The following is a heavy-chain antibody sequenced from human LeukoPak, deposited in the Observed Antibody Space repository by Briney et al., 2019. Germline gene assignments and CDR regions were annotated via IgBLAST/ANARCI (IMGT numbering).Heavy chain of an antibody. CDR3: ARDGVVVVAATVFYYGMDV. CDR1: EFTVSTNY. V-gene: IGHV3-21*04. J-gene: IGHJ6*02. CDR2: ISSSSSYI. D-gene: IGHD2-15*01. Sequence: GGSLRLSCEASEFTVSTNYMSWVRQAPGKGLEWVSSISSSSSYIYYADSVKGRFTISRDNAKNSLYLQMNSLRAEDTAVYYCARDGVVVVAATVFYYGMDVWGQGTTVTVSS.